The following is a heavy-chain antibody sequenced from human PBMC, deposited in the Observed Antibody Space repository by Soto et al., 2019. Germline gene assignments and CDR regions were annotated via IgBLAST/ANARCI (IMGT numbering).Heavy chain of an antibody. Sequence: SETLSLTCAVSGGSISSGGYSWSWIRQPPGKGLEWIGYIYHSGSTYYNPSLKSRVTISVDRSKNQFSLKLSSVTAADTAVYYCARGGGYCSSASCYRSWFDPWGQGTLVTVSS. CDR1: GGSISSGGYS. CDR3: ARGGGYCSSASCYRSWFDP. J-gene: IGHJ5*02. D-gene: IGHD2-2*02. V-gene: IGHV4-30-2*01. CDR2: IYHSGST.